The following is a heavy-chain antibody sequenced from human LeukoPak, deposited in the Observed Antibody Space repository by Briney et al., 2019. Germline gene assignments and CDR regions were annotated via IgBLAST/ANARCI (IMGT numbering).Heavy chain of an antibody. CDR3: ARGDATGPISPIDY. CDR1: GYTFTSYY. D-gene: IGHD1-1*01. CDR2: INPNSGGT. J-gene: IGHJ4*02. V-gene: IGHV1-2*02. Sequence: ASVKVSCKASGYTFTSYYMHWVRQAPGQGLEWMGWINPNSGGTIYAQKFQGRVTMTRDTSISTAYMELSRLRSDDTAVYYCARGDATGPISPIDYWGQGTLVTVSS.